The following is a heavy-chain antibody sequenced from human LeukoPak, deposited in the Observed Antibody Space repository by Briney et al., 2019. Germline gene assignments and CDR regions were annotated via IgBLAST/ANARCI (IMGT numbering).Heavy chain of an antibody. D-gene: IGHD3-22*01. CDR2: ISGSGGST. Sequence: GSLRLSCAASGFTFSSYAMSWVRQAPGKGLEWVSAISGSGGSTYYADSVKGRFTISRDNSKNTLYLQMNSLRAEDTAVYYCAKPYYYDSSGYYNYWGQGTLVTVSS. CDR3: AKPYYYDSSGYYNY. V-gene: IGHV3-23*01. J-gene: IGHJ4*02. CDR1: GFTFSSYA.